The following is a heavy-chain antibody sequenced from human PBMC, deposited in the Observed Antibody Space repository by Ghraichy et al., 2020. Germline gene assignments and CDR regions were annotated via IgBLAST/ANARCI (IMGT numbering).Heavy chain of an antibody. CDR1: GGSISGGGNS. D-gene: IGHD3-22*01. CDR2: IYPSGIT. V-gene: IGHV4-30-2*06. CDR3: ARDTISGFAMDV. Sequence: SCAVSGGSISGGGNSWSWIRQSQGKGLEWIGYIYPSGITNYNPSLNNRVTMSIDTSKNHFSLKLTSVTAADTAVYYCARDTISGFAMDVWGQGTTVTVSS. J-gene: IGHJ6*02.